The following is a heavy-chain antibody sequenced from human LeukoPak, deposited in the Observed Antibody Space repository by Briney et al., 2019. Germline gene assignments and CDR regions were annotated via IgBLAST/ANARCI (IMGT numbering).Heavy chain of an antibody. CDR3: AKEMLGELLPISWDY. CDR1: GFTFSSYA. V-gene: IGHV3-23*01. CDR2: ISGSGGST. D-gene: IGHD1-26*01. J-gene: IGHJ4*02. Sequence: GGSLRLSCAASGFTFSSYAMSWVRQAPGKGLEWVSAISGSGGSTYYADSVKGRFTISRDNSKNTLYLQMNSLRAEDTAVYHCAKEMLGELLPISWDYWGQGTLVTVSS.